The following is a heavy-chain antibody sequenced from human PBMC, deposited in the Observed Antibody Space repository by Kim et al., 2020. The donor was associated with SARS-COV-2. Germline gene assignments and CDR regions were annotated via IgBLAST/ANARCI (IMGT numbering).Heavy chain of an antibody. J-gene: IGHJ6*02. Sequence: ASVKVSCKASGNNFGTDGLNWVRQAPGQGLRWMGWIKTDTGNPTYAQDFTGRFVFSLDTSGTTSYLHINGLTTGDTAVYYCARWGKDPVLKYYFGMDVWGQGTTVVVSS. D-gene: IGHD3-16*01. CDR1: GNNFGTDG. CDR3: ARWGKDPVLKYYFGMDV. CDR2: IKTDTGNP. V-gene: IGHV7-4-1*02.